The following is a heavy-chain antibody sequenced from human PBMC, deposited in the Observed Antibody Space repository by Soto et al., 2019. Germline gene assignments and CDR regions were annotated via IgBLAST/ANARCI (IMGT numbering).Heavy chain of an antibody. CDR3: VKNSGEFNT. Sequence: QLLQSGGCLVQPGGYLTLSCAASGFTFGTTDMSWVRQAPGEGLEWVSTIDGSGGITYYADAVKGRFTISRDNSRNTVYLQRNSLRGDDTALYYCVKNSGEFNTWGQGALVTVSS. V-gene: IGHV3-23*01. CDR1: GFTFGTTD. J-gene: IGHJ5*02. CDR2: IDGSGGIT. D-gene: IGHD3-16*01.